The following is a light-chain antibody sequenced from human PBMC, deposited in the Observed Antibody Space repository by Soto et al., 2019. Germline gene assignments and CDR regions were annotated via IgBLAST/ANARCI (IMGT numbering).Light chain of an antibody. J-gene: IGKJ5*01. V-gene: IGKV1-12*01. CDR1: QGIRSW. Sequence: DIQMTQSPSSVSASVGDRVTITCRASQGIRSWLAWYQQKPGTAPKLLIYAASTLQSGVPSRFSGSGSGTDFTLTISSLQPDDFATYYCQQANSFPITFGQGTRREIK. CDR2: AAS. CDR3: QQANSFPIT.